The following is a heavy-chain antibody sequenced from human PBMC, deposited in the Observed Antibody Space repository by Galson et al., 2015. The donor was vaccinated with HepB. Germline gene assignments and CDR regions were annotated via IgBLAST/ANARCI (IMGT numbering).Heavy chain of an antibody. CDR2: IYYSGST. CDR1: GGSISSSNW. V-gene: IGHV4-4*02. CDR3: ARDREDPVGGPVVFFDY. Sequence: LSLTCAVSGGSISSSNWWSWVRQPPGKGLEWIGYIYYSGSTYYNPSLKSRVTISVDTSKNQFSLKLSSVTAADTAVYYCARDREDPVGGPVVFFDYWGQGTLVTVSS. D-gene: IGHD4-23*01. J-gene: IGHJ4*02.